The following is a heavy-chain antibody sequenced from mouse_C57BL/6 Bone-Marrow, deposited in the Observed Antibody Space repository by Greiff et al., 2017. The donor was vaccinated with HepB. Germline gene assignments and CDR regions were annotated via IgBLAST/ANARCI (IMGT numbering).Heavy chain of an antibody. J-gene: IGHJ3*01. CDR2: INSDGGST. D-gene: IGHD1-1*01. CDR1: EYEFPSHD. CDR3: AREPPSYYGSSYGFAY. V-gene: IGHV5-2*01. Sequence: EVHLVESGGGLVQPGESLKLSCESNEYEFPSHDMSWVRKTPEKRLELVAAINSDGGSTYYPDTMERRFIISRDNTKKTLYLQMSSLRSEDTAMYYCAREPPSYYGSSYGFAYWGQGTLVTVSA.